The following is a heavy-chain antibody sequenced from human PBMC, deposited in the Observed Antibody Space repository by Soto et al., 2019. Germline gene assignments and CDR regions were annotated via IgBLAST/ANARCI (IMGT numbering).Heavy chain of an antibody. D-gene: IGHD2-15*01. Sequence: QVHLQESGPGLVKPSQTLSLTCTVSGGSFTSSAYYWSWIRQLPGKGLEWIGDIFHTGTTKYNPSLKSQGTISIERSDNQLSLELHSVTAAGTAAYHCLILLSTTFGTFVIWGQGTMVAVSS. V-gene: IGHV4-31*01. CDR2: IFHTGTT. CDR1: GGSFTSSAYY. CDR3: LILLSTTFGTFVI. J-gene: IGHJ3*02.